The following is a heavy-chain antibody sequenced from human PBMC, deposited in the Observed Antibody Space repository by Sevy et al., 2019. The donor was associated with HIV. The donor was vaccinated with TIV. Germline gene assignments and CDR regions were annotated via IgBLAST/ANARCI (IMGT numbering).Heavy chain of an antibody. V-gene: IGHV1-69*13. CDR1: GGTFSSYA. Sequence: ASVKVSCKASGGTFSSYAISWVRQAPGQGLEWMGGIIPIFGTANYAQKFQGRVTITADESTSTAYMELSSLRSEDTAVYYCARKPYELLWFGELLFGAFDIWGQGTMVTVSS. CDR3: ARKPYELLWFGELLFGAFDI. CDR2: IIPIFGTA. J-gene: IGHJ3*02. D-gene: IGHD3-10*01.